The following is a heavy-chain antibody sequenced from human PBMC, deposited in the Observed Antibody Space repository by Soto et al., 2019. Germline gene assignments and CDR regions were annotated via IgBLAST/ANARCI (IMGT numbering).Heavy chain of an antibody. CDR2: IYDSGST. CDR1: GGSISSAYYY. J-gene: IGHJ4*02. V-gene: IGHV4-30-4*01. D-gene: IGHD7-27*01. Sequence: QVQLQESGPGLVKPSQTLSLTCTVSGGSISSAYYYWSWIRQPPGKGLEWIGHIYDSGSTYSNPSLQRQVTTSMDTSKNQFSLKLSSVTAADTAVYYCARGPSGDKVDYWGQGTLVTVSS. CDR3: ARGPSGDKVDY.